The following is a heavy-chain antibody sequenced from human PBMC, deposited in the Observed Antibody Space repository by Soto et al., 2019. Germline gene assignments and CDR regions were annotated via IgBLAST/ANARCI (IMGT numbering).Heavy chain of an antibody. Sequence: GGSLRLSCAASGFTFSSYWMSWVRQAPGKGLEWVANIKQDGSEKYYVDSVKGRFTISRDNAKNSLYLQMNSLRAEDTAVYYCARGYSYGYGSYYYYYYGMDVWGQGTTVTVSS. V-gene: IGHV3-7*01. D-gene: IGHD5-18*01. CDR1: GFTFSSYW. CDR3: ARGYSYGYGSYYYYYYGMDV. CDR2: IKQDGSEK. J-gene: IGHJ6*02.